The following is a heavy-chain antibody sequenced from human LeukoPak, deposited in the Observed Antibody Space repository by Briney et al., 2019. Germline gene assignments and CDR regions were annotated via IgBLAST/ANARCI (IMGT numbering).Heavy chain of an antibody. J-gene: IGHJ4*02. Sequence: ASVKVSCKASGYTFTTYFMHWVRQAPGQGLEWMGIINPSAGTTTYAQKFQGRVTMTRDTSATTVYMELRSLRSDDTAMYYCVREGIIVGTPKFDYWGQGTLVTVSS. CDR2: INPSAGTT. CDR1: GYTFTTYF. V-gene: IGHV1-46*01. CDR3: VREGIIVGTPKFDY. D-gene: IGHD1-26*01.